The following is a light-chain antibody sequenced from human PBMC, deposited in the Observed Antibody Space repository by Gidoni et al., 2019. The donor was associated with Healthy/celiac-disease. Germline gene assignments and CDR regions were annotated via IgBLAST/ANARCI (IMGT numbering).Light chain of an antibody. J-gene: IGKJ2*03. CDR3: QQSYSTPC. Sequence: DIQMTQSPSSLSASVGDRVTITCRASQSISSYLNWYQPKPGKAPKLLIYAASSLQSGVPSRFSGSGSGTDFTLTISSLQPEDFATYYCQQSYSTPCFGQGTKLEIK. V-gene: IGKV1-39*01. CDR2: AAS. CDR1: QSISSY.